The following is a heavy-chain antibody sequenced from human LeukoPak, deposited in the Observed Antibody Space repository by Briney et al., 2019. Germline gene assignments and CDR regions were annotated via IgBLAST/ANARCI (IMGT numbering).Heavy chain of an antibody. CDR1: GFTFSSYS. Sequence: PGGSLRLSCAASGFTFSSYSMNWVRQAPGKGLEWVSYISSSGSTIYYADSVKGRFTISRDNAKNSLYLQMNSLRAEDTAVYYCARAALIYYYGSGSQQIDYWGQGTLVTVSS. D-gene: IGHD3-10*01. V-gene: IGHV3-48*04. CDR3: ARAALIYYYGSGSQQIDY. J-gene: IGHJ4*02. CDR2: ISSSGSTI.